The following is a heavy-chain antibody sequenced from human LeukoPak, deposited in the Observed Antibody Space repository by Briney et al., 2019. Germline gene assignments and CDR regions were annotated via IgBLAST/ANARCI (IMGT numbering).Heavy chain of an antibody. CDR1: GGSLSSYY. D-gene: IGHD3/OR15-3a*01. Sequence: SETLSLTCTVSGGSLSSYYWSWIRQPPGKGLEWIGYIYYSGSTNYNPSLKSRVTISVDTSKNQFSLKLSSVTAADTAVYYCARGGWSLYHFDYWGQGTLATVSS. CDR2: IYYSGST. CDR3: ARGGWSLYHFDY. J-gene: IGHJ4*02. V-gene: IGHV4-59*01.